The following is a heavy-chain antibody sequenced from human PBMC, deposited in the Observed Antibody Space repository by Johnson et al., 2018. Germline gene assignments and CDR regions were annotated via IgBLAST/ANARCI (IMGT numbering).Heavy chain of an antibody. V-gene: IGHV1-24*01. J-gene: IGHJ3*02. CDR2: FDAEDVET. CDR3: ATERYDRAFDI. Sequence: QVQLVQSGAEVKKPGASVKVSCKVSGDTLSELSIHWVRQAPGKGLEWMGSFDAEDVETIYAQKFQGRVTMTKDTSTDTAYMELSSLTSEDTAVYYCATERYDRAFDIWGQGTMVTVSS. D-gene: IGHD3-22*01. CDR1: GDTLSELS.